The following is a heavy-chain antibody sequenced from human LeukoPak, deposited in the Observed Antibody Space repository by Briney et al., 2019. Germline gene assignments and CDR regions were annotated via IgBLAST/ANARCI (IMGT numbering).Heavy chain of an antibody. D-gene: IGHD3-22*01. V-gene: IGHV3-15*01. CDR1: GFTFSNAW. CDR3: TTALITMIVVVITTDYYYYGMDV. CDR2: IKSKTDGGTT. Sequence: PGGSLRLTCAASGFTFSNAWMSWVRQAPGKGLEWVGRIKSKTDGGTTDYAAPVKGRFTISRDDSKNTLYLQMNSLKTEDTAVYYCTTALITMIVVVITTDYYYYGMDVWGQGTTVTVSS. J-gene: IGHJ6*02.